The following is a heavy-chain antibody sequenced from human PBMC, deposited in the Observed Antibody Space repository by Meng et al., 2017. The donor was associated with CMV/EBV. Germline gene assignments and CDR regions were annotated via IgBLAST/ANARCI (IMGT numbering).Heavy chain of an antibody. V-gene: IGHV3-21*01. Sequence: GESLMISCASSGFTFRSYSMNWVRQAPGKGLEWVSSISSSSSHIYYADSVKCRFTISRDNAKNSLYLQMNSLRAEDTAVYYCARDRYCSSTSCYTYYYYGMDVWGQGTTVTVSS. CDR2: ISSSSSHI. J-gene: IGHJ6*02. CDR1: GFTFRSYS. CDR3: ARDRYCSSTSCYTYYYYGMDV. D-gene: IGHD2-2*02.